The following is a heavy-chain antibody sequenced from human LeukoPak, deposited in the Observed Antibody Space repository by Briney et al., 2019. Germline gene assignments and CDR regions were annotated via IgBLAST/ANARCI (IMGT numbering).Heavy chain of an antibody. CDR2: INPNSGGT. J-gene: IGHJ4*02. Sequence: ASVKVSCKASGYTFTGCYMHWVRQAPGQGLEWMGWINPNSGGTNYAQKFQGRVTMTRDTSISTAYMELSRLRSDDTAVYYCARDLFMEATMFDYWGQGTLVTVSS. D-gene: IGHD5-12*01. CDR3: ARDLFMEATMFDY. CDR1: GYTFTGCY. V-gene: IGHV1-2*02.